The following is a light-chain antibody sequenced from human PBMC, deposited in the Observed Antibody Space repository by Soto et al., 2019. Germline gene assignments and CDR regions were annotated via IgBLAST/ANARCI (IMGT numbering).Light chain of an antibody. CDR1: QSVSSN. Sequence: EIVMTQSPATLSVSPGERATLSCRASQSVSSNLAWYQQKPGQAPRLLIYGASTRATGIPARFSGSGSGTELTLTIGSLQSEDFAVYYCQQYNNYPNTFGQGTKLEIK. CDR3: QQYNNYPNT. J-gene: IGKJ2*01. CDR2: GAS. V-gene: IGKV3-15*01.